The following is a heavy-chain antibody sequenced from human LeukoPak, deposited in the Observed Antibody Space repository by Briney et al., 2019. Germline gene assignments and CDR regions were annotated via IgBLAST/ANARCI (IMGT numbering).Heavy chain of an antibody. CDR2: INPNSGGT. D-gene: IGHD2-2*01. V-gene: IGHV1-2*02. CDR1: GYTFTGYY. CDR3: ARVSCSSTSCSKNDY. Sequence: GASVKVSCKASGYTFTGYYMHWVRQAPGQGLEWMGWINPNSGGTNYAQKFQGRVTMTRDTSISTACMELSRLRSDDTAVYYCARVSCSSTSCSKNDYWGQGTLVTVSS. J-gene: IGHJ4*02.